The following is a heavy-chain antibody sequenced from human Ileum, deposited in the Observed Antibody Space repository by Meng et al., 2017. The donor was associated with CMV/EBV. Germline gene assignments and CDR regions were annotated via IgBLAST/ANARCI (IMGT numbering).Heavy chain of an antibody. CDR2: IYSSGEI. CDR1: GGSITKNNW. V-gene: IGHV4-4*02. J-gene: IGHJ4*02. D-gene: IGHD2-2*02. Sequence: SETLSLTCAVSGGSITKNNWWNWVRQAPGKGLEWIGEIYSSGEINYNPSLKSRVTISMENSKNQFPLKLNSVTAADTAVYYCARGRTCSITSCYRGPSLDYWGQGTLVTVSS. CDR3: ARGRTCSITSCYRGPSLDY.